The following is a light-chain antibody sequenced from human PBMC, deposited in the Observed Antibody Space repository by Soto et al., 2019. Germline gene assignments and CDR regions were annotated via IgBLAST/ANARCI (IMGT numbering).Light chain of an antibody. CDR1: QSISDY. CDR2: DAS. Sequence: EVVLTQSPATLSLSPGERATLSCRASQSISDYLGWYQQKPGQAPRLLIYDASNRATGIPARFSGSGSGTDFTLTISSLEPEDFAVYSCQQRTNWPPLTFGGGTKVEIK. CDR3: QQRTNWPPLT. J-gene: IGKJ4*01. V-gene: IGKV3-11*01.